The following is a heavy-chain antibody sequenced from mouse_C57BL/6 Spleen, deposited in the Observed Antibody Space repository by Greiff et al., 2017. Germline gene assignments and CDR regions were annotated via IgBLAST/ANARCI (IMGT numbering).Heavy chain of an antibody. Sequence: EVQLQQSGPELVKPGASVKISCKASGYTFTDYYMNWVKQSHGKSLEWIGDINPNNGGTSYNQKFKGKATLTVDKSSSTAYMELRSLTSEDSAVYYCAKVYYYGSIYFDYWGQGTTLTVSS. V-gene: IGHV1-26*01. J-gene: IGHJ2*01. CDR1: GYTFTDYY. CDR3: AKVYYYGSIYFDY. CDR2: INPNNGGT. D-gene: IGHD1-1*01.